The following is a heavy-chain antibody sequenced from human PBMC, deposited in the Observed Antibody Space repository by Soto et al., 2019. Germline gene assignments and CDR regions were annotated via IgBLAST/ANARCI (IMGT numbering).Heavy chain of an antibody. CDR3: QGRDYDFWSGGFDY. CDR2: IIPIFGTA. D-gene: IGHD3-3*01. J-gene: IGHJ4*02. CDR1: GGTFSSYA. Sequence: SVKVSCKASGGTFSSYAISCVRQAPGQGLEWMGGIIPIFGTANYAQKFQGRVTITADESTSTAYMELSSLRSEDTAVYYCQGRDYDFWSGGFDYWGQGTLVTVSS. V-gene: IGHV1-69*13.